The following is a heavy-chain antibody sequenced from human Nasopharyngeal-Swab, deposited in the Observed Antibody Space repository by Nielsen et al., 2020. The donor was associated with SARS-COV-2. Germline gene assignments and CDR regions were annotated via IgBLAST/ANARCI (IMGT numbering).Heavy chain of an antibody. Sequence: GESLKISCKGSGYSFTSYWISWVRQMPGKGLEWMGRIDPSDSYTNYSPSFQGQVTISADKSISTAYLQWSSLKASDTAMYYCARREIYDPNYYGMDVWGQGTTVTVSS. J-gene: IGHJ6*02. V-gene: IGHV5-10-1*04. D-gene: IGHD3-3*01. CDR3: ARREIYDPNYYGMDV. CDR1: GYSFTSYW. CDR2: IDPSDSYT.